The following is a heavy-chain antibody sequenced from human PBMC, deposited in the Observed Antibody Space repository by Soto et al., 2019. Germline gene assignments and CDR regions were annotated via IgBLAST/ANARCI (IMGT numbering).Heavy chain of an antibody. D-gene: IGHD3-10*01. J-gene: IGHJ6*01. Sequence: QVQLQQWGAGLLKPSETLSLTCAVYGGSFSGYQWTWIRQTPGKGLEWIGEINDSGNINYNPSLKGSVHNLVETGQEENSPKARFGDGADPAVYFLAKSLVLWFGEVSPRGGFFYYHDGWGKGASVNGS. CDR3: AKSLVLWFGEVSPRGGFFYYHDG. CDR1: GGSFSGYQ. V-gene: IGHV4-34*01. CDR2: INDSGNI.